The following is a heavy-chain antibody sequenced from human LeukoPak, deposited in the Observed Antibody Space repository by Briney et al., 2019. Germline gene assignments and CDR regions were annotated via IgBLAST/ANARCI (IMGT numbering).Heavy chain of an antibody. J-gene: IGHJ4*02. Sequence: GGSLRLSCAASGFTFSSYGMHWVRQAPGKGLEWVAVISYDGSNKYYADSVKGRFTISRDNSKNTLYLQMNSLRVEDTAVYYCAKGTERYSKNFDYWGQGILVSASS. D-gene: IGHD3-9*01. CDR3: AKGTERYSKNFDY. CDR1: GFTFSSYG. V-gene: IGHV3-30*18. CDR2: ISYDGSNK.